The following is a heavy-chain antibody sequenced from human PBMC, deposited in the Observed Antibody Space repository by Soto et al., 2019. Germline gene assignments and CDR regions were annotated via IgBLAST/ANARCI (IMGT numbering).Heavy chain of an antibody. D-gene: IGHD6-6*01. V-gene: IGHV1-18*01. J-gene: IGHJ4*02. CDR3: ARGRDGDY. CDR2: ISAHNGNT. Sequence: QVHLVQSGAEVKKPGASVKVSCKGSGYTFTSYGITWVRQAPGQGLEWMGWISAHNGNTDYAQKLQGRVTVNRDTSTSTAYMELRILRSDDTAVYYCARGRDGDYWGQGALVTVSS. CDR1: GYTFTSYG.